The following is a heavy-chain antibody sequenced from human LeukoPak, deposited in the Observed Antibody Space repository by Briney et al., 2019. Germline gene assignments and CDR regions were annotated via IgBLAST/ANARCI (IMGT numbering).Heavy chain of an antibody. CDR1: GYTFINYG. D-gene: IGHD2-15*01. J-gene: IGHJ3*02. CDR2: ISANSGNT. V-gene: IGHV1-18*01. Sequence: GASVKVSCKASGYTFINYGISWVRQAPGQGLEWMGWISANSGNTKFAQKVQGRITMTTDTSTSTAYMELRSLRSDDTAVYYCARDGLLVVRVWDAFDIWGQGTMVTVSS. CDR3: ARDGLLVVRVWDAFDI.